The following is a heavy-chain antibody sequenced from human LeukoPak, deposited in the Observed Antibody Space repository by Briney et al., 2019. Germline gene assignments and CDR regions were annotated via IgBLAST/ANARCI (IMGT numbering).Heavy chain of an antibody. D-gene: IGHD1-26*01. V-gene: IGHV3-9*01. CDR3: AKDMDGGRGATLRNLFDY. CDR1: GFTFDDCA. CDR2: ISWNSGSI. Sequence: PGGSLRLSCAASGFTFDDCAVHWVRQAPGKGLEWVSGISWNSGSIGYADSVKGRFTISRDNAKNSLYLQMNSLRAEDTALYYCAKDMDGGRGATLRNLFDYWGQGTLVTVSS. J-gene: IGHJ4*02.